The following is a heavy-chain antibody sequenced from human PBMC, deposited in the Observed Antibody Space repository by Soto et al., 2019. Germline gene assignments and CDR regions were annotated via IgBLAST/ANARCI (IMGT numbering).Heavy chain of an antibody. D-gene: IGHD3-3*01. V-gene: IGHV4-34*01. Sequence: SETLSLTCAVYGGSFSGYYWSWIRQPPGKGLEWIGEINHSGSTNYNPSLKSRVTISVDTSKNQFSLKLSSVTAADTAVYYCARAPSKSYDFWSGRAPYYYYYGMDVWGQGTTVTVSS. CDR3: ARAPSKSYDFWSGRAPYYYYYGMDV. CDR1: GGSFSGYY. CDR2: INHSGST. J-gene: IGHJ6*02.